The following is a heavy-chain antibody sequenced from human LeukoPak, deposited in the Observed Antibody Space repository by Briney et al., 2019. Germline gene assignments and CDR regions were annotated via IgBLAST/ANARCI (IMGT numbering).Heavy chain of an antibody. CDR1: GDNFSSNSAA. V-gene: IGHV6-1*01. J-gene: IGHJ4*02. CDR3: ARDQIAAAGPTDC. CDR2: TYYRSKCYN. Sequence: SQTLSLTCAVSGDNFSSNSAAWNWIRQSPSRGLEWLGRTYYRSKCYNDYAVSVKSRITINPDTSKNQFSLQLNSVTPEDTAVYYCARDQIAAAGPTDCWGQGTLVTVSS. D-gene: IGHD6-13*01.